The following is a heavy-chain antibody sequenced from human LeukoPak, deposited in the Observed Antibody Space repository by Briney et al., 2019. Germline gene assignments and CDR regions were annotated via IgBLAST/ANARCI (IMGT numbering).Heavy chain of an antibody. CDR1: GGSFSGYY. J-gene: IGHJ6*02. Sequence: PSETLSFTCAVYGGSFSGYYWSWIPQPPGQGLEWIGEINHSGSTNYNPSLKSRVTISVDTSKNQFSLKLSSVTAADTAVYYCARGRYCSSTSCYTYYYYYGMDVWGQGTTVTVSS. CDR3: ARGRYCSSTSCYTYYYYYGMDV. D-gene: IGHD2-2*02. CDR2: INHSGST. V-gene: IGHV4-34*01.